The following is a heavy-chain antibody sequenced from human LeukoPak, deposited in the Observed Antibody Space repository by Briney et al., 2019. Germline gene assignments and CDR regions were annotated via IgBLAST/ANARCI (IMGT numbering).Heavy chain of an antibody. CDR2: ISYDGSNK. CDR1: GFTFSSYA. V-gene: IGHV3-30-3*01. Sequence: GGSLRLSCAASGFTFSSYAMHWVRQAPGKGLEWVAVISYDGSNKYYADSVKGRFTISRDNSKNTLYLQMNSLRAEDTAVYYCARDPAAAVFWYFGLWGRGTLVTVSS. D-gene: IGHD6-13*01. CDR3: ARDPAAAVFWYFGL. J-gene: IGHJ2*01.